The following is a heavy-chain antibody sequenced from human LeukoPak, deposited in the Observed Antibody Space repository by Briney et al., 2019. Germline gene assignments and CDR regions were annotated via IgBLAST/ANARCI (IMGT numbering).Heavy chain of an antibody. CDR3: ARVHQAWYSSRDYFDY. Sequence: GSLRLSCAASEFTFSSHAMIWVRQAPGKGLVWVSRINSDGSSTSYADSVKGRFTISRDNAKNTLYLQMNSLRAEDTAVYYCARVHQAWYSSRDYFDYWGQGTLVTVSS. CDR2: INSDGSST. J-gene: IGHJ4*02. D-gene: IGHD6-13*01. V-gene: IGHV3-74*01. CDR1: EFTFSSHA.